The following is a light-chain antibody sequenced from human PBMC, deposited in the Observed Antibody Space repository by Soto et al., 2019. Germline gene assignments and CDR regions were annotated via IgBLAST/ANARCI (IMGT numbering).Light chain of an antibody. CDR1: QSVGSTY. CDR2: TTS. V-gene: IGKV3-20*01. Sequence: ELMLTQSPGTLSLSPGERATLSCRASQSVGSTYLAWYQHKVGQAPRLLIYTTSTRATGVPDRFSGSGSGTDYTLTISRLEPEDFAVYDCQLFSAFGQGTKVEIK. J-gene: IGKJ1*01. CDR3: QLFSA.